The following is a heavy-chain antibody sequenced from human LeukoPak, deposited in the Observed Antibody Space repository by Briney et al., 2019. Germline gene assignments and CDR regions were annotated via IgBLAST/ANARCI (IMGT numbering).Heavy chain of an antibody. CDR1: GGSISSNY. V-gene: IGHV4-59*01. D-gene: IGHD6-13*01. J-gene: IGHJ4*02. CDR2: IYYTGST. CDR3: ARDQAAAGNCLDY. Sequence: SETLSLTCTVSGGSISSNYWGWIRQPPGKGLEWIGYIYYTGSTKYNPFLKSRVTVSVDTSKNQFSLKLNSVTAADTAVYYCARDQAAAGNCLDYWGQGTLVTVSS.